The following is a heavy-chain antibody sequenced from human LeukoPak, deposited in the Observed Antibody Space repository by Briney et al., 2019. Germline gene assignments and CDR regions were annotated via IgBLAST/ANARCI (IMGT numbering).Heavy chain of an antibody. CDR2: ISSRGTPT. CDR1: GFIFSDFG. Sequence: GGSLRLSCVASGFIFSDFGMNWVRQVPGKGPEWVAFISSRGTPTFYADSVKGRFTISRDTAKKSLDLQMTSLRADDTAAYYCVRGTDCSATTCYPLSAFDYWGQGTLVTVSS. CDR3: VRGTDCSATTCYPLSAFDY. J-gene: IGHJ4*02. D-gene: IGHD2-8*02. V-gene: IGHV3-21*04.